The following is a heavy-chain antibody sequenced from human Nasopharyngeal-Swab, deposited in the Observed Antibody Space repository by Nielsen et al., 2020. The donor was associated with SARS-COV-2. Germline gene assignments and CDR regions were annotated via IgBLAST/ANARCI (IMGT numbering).Heavy chain of an antibody. J-gene: IGHJ5*02. CDR3: ARGSSYFDFWSVYYTGWFDT. CDR2: MNPKTGNT. Sequence: ASVKVSCKASGYSFINNDINWVRPATGQGLEWVGWMNPKTGNTGYAQKFQGRVTMTRDTSITTSFLELSSLRPDDTAVYYCARGSSYFDFWSVYYTGWFDTWGQGTLVTVSS. D-gene: IGHD3-3*01. V-gene: IGHV1-8*01. CDR1: GYSFINND.